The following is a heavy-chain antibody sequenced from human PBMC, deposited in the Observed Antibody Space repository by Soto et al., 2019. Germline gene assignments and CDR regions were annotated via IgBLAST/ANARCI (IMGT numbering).Heavy chain of an antibody. D-gene: IGHD3-10*01. CDR1: GYTFTSYA. J-gene: IGHJ6*03. Sequence: ASVKVSCKASGYTFTSYAMHWVRQAPGQRLEWMGWINAGNGNTKYSQKFQGRVTITRDTSASTAYMELSSLRSEDTAVYYCASGLWFGELSSYYYMDVWGKGTTVTVSS. CDR3: ASGLWFGELSSYYYMDV. V-gene: IGHV1-3*01. CDR2: INAGNGNT.